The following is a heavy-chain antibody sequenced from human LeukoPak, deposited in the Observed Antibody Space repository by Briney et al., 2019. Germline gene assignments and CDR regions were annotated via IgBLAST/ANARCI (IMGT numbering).Heavy chain of an antibody. CDR3: AREGYSNYDGWFDP. CDR2: IIPILGIA. J-gene: IGHJ5*02. Sequence: ASVKVSCKASGGTFSSYAISWVRQAPGQGLEWMGRIIPILGIANYAQKFQGRVTITADKSTSTAYMELSSLRSEDTAVYYCAREGYSNYDGWFDPWGQGTLVTVSS. D-gene: IGHD4-11*01. CDR1: GGTFSSYA. V-gene: IGHV1-69*04.